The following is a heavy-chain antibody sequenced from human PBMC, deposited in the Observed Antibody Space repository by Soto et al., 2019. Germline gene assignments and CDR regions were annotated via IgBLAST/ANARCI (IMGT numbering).Heavy chain of an antibody. CDR3: ARGAAMGDVVYYYGMDV. Sequence: EVQLVESGGGLVKPGGSLRLSCAASGFTFSSYSMNWVRQAPGKGLEWVSSISSSSSYIYYADSVKGRFTISRDNAKNPLYLQMNGLRAEDTAVYYCARGAAMGDVVYYYGMDVWGQGTTVTVSS. D-gene: IGHD5-18*01. CDR2: ISSSSSYI. CDR1: GFTFSSYS. V-gene: IGHV3-21*01. J-gene: IGHJ6*02.